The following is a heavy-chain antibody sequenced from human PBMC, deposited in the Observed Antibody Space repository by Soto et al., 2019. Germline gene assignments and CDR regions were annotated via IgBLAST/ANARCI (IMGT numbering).Heavy chain of an antibody. Sequence: QVQLQESGPGLVKPSQTLSLTCTVSGGSISSGGYYWSWIRQHPGKGLEWIGYIYYSGSTYYNPSLKSRVTISVDTSKNQFSLKLSSVTASDTAVYYCASPSSASDYYYGMDVWGQGTTVTVSS. CDR1: GGSISSGGYY. CDR2: IYYSGST. V-gene: IGHV4-31*03. J-gene: IGHJ6*02. CDR3: ASPSSASDYYYGMDV.